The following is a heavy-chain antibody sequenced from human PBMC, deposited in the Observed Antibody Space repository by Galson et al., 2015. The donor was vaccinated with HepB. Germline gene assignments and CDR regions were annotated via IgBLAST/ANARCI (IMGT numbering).Heavy chain of an antibody. V-gene: IGHV5-10-1*01. J-gene: IGHJ3*02. CDR2: IDPSDSYT. Sequence: SGAEVKKPGESLRISCKGSGYSFTSYWISWVRQMPGKGLEWMGRIDPSDSYTNYSPSFQGHVTISADKSISTAYLQWSSLKASDTAMYYCARHLSDIVVVPAATPDAFDIWGQGTMVTVSS. D-gene: IGHD2-2*01. CDR1: GYSFTSYW. CDR3: ARHLSDIVVVPAATPDAFDI.